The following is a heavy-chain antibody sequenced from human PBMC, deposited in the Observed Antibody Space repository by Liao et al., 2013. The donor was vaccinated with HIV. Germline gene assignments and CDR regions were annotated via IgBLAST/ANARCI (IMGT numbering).Heavy chain of an antibody. D-gene: IGHD6-13*01. Sequence: QLQLQESGPGLVKPSETLSLTCTVSGGSISSSTYSWGWIRQPAGKGLEWIGRIYTSGSTNYNPSLKSRVTMSVDTSKNQFSLKLSSVTAADTAVYYCAREGAAHGSSWYHEDYWGQGTLVTVSS. CDR3: AREGAAHGSSWYHEDY. J-gene: IGHJ4*02. V-gene: IGHV4-61*02. CDR1: GGSISSSTYS. CDR2: IYTSGST.